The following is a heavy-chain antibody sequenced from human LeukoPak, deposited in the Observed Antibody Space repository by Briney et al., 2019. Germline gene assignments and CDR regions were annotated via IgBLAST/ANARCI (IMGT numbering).Heavy chain of an antibody. CDR3: ASTERCSTTCPLDY. Sequence: SETLSLTCAVYGGSFRGYYWSWIRQPPGKGLEWIGEINHSGSTNYNPSLKSRATISLDTSMKRFSLKLNSVTAADTAVYYCASTERCSTTCPLDYWGQGTLATVSS. D-gene: IGHD2-2*01. CDR1: GGSFRGYY. CDR2: INHSGST. V-gene: IGHV4-34*01. J-gene: IGHJ4*02.